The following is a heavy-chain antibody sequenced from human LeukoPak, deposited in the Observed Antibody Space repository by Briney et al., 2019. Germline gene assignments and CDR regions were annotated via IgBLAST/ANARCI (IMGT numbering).Heavy chain of an antibody. CDR3: ARDVWTGVAVSDY. V-gene: IGHV3-7*01. CDR1: GFTFSSYW. Sequence: PGGSLRLSCVASGFTFSSYWMTWVHQAPGKGLEWLANIKEDGSIQYYLDSVRGRFTISRDNAKTSVYLQLNSLRADDTAVYYCARDVWTGVAVSDYWGQGTLVTVSS. CDR2: IKEDGSIQ. J-gene: IGHJ4*02. D-gene: IGHD6-19*01.